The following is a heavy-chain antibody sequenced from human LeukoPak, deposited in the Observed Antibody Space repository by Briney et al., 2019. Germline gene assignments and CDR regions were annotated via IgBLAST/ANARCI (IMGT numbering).Heavy chain of an antibody. V-gene: IGHV3-30*18. CDR3: ANPQSRGYDYLDY. J-gene: IGHJ4*02. CDR1: GFSFRNYG. D-gene: IGHD5-12*01. CDR2: ISIDGTEK. Sequence: TGRSLRLSCAASGFSFRNYGMHWVRQAPGKGLEWVAVISIDGTEKYYADSVKGRFTVSRDNSKNTLYLQMNSLRGDDTAVYYCANPQSRGYDYLDYWGQGTLVTVSS.